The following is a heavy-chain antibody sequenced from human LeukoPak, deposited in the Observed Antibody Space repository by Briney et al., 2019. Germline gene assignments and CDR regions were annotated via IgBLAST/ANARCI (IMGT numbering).Heavy chain of an antibody. Sequence: PGGSLRLSCVASGFTFSSYEMNWVRQAPGKGLEWLSYITSSDSTTHYADSVKGRFTISRDDAQNSLYLQMNSLRAEDTAVYYCAKDRYYVYGEGAFDYWGQGTLVTVSS. V-gene: IGHV3-48*03. CDR3: AKDRYYVYGEGAFDY. J-gene: IGHJ4*02. CDR2: ITSSDSTT. CDR1: GFTFSSYE. D-gene: IGHD4-17*01.